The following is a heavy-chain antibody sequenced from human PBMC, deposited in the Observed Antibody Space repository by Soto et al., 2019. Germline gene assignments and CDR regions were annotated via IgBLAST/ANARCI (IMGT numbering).Heavy chain of an antibody. CDR3: ATNIAARDAFDI. V-gene: IGHV3-21*01. CDR1: GFTFSSYS. J-gene: IGHJ3*02. CDR2: ISSSSSYI. D-gene: IGHD6-6*01. Sequence: GGSLRLSYAASGFTFSSYSMNWVRQAPGKGLEWVSSISSSSSYIYYADSVKGRFTISRDNAKNSLYLQMNSLRAEDTAVYYCATNIAARDAFDIWGQGTMVTVSS.